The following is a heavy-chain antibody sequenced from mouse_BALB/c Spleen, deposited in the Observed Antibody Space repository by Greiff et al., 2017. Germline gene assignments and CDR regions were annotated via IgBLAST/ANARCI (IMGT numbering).Heavy chain of an antibody. V-gene: IGHV1S132*01. CDR1: GYTFTSYW. J-gene: IGHJ4*01. Sequence: VQLQQSGAELVKPGASVKLSCKTSGYTFTSYWIQWVKQRPGQGLGWIGEIFPGTGTTYYNEKFKGKATLTIDTSSSTAYMQLSSLTSEDSAVYFCARWYGYDEDYYAMDYWGQGTSVTVSS. CDR3: ARWYGYDEDYYAMDY. CDR2: IFPGTGTT. D-gene: IGHD2-2*01.